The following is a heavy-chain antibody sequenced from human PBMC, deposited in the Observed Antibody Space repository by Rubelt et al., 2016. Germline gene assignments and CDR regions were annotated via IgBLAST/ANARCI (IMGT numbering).Heavy chain of an antibody. J-gene: IGHJ6*02. V-gene: IGHV3-64*04. D-gene: IGHD5-12*01. Sequence: QLVESGGGLVQPGGSLRLSCSASGFTFSSCAMYWVRQAPGKGLEYVSGVSSNGGSTYYADSVKGRFTTSRDNAKNSLYLQMNSLRAEDTAVYYCARLFTKRGYSGYDFYYGMDVWGQGTTVTVSS. CDR2: VSSNGGST. CDR3: ARLFTKRGYSGYDFYYGMDV. CDR1: GFTFSSCA.